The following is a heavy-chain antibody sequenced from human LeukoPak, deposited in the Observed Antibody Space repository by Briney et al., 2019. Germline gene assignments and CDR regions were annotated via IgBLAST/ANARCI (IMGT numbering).Heavy chain of an antibody. CDR3: ARDGSYGSGSDAFDI. CDR2: INPNSGGT. CDR1: GYTFTGYY. D-gene: IGHD3-10*01. Sequence: GASVKVSCKASGYTFTGYYMHWVRQAPGQGLEWMGWINPNSGGTNHAQKFQGRVTMTRDTSISTAYMELSRLRFDDTAVYYCARDGSYGSGSDAFDIWGQGTMVTVSS. V-gene: IGHV1-2*02. J-gene: IGHJ3*02.